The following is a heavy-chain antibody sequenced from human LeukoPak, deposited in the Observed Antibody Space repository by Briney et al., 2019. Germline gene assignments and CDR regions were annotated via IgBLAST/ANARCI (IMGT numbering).Heavy chain of an antibody. Sequence: GGSLRLSCAASGFTFSSYSMNWVCQAPGKGLEWVSSISSSSSYIYYADSVKGRFTISRDNAKNSLYLQMNSLRAEDTAVYYYARDGKGYYYDSSGYEFDYWGQGTLVTVSS. CDR2: ISSSSSYI. CDR3: ARDGKGYYYDSSGYEFDY. D-gene: IGHD3-22*01. CDR1: GFTFSSYS. V-gene: IGHV3-21*01. J-gene: IGHJ4*02.